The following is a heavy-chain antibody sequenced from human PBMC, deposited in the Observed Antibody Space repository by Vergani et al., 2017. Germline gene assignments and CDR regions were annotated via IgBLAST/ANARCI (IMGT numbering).Heavy chain of an antibody. CDR3: VKEKIDLGSYFFDS. V-gene: IGHV3-23*01. D-gene: IGHD2/OR15-2a*01. Sequence: EVHLLESGGGLVQSGGSLILSCAASGFTFSNSAVSWVRQAPGRGLAWVSSISGPGLSTYYADSVKGRFSISRDNSKNTVFLQMHSLRAEDTAIYYCVKEKIDLGSYFFDSWRHGILVTVSS. J-gene: IGHJ4*01. CDR1: GFTFSNSA. CDR2: ISGPGLST.